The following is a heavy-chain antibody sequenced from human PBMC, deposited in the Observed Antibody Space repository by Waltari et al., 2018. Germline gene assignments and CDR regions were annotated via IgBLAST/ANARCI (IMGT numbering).Heavy chain of an antibody. Sequence: QVQLVESGGGVVKPGRSLRLSCAASAFSFSSFGMHWVRRAPGKGLEWVAIIWYDGSEKYYADSVKGRFTISRDNSKNTVDPQMNSLRAEDTAVYYCAVTTGGYDGMGVWGQGTTVTVSS. CDR1: AFSFSSFG. CDR3: AVTTGGYDGMGV. J-gene: IGHJ6*02. D-gene: IGHD6-13*01. CDR2: IWYDGSEK. V-gene: IGHV3-33*01.